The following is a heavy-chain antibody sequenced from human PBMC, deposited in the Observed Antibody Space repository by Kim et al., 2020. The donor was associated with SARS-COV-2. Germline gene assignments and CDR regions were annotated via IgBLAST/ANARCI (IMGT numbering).Heavy chain of an antibody. CDR2: INTDGSTT. CDR1: GFTFSNYW. CDR3: VRDNGGVDC. J-gene: IGHJ4*02. V-gene: IGHV3-74*01. Sequence: GGSLRLSCAASGFTFSNYWMHWVRQAPGKGLVWVSHINTDGSTTNHADSVKGRFTISRDNARNTLYLQMNSLRAEDSAVYYCVRDNGGVDCWGQGTLVTVSS. D-gene: IGHD4-17*01.